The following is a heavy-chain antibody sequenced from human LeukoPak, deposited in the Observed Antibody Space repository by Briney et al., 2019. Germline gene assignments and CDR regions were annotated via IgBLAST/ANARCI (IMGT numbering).Heavy chain of an antibody. CDR1: GGSISSSNSY. D-gene: IGHD6-19*01. CDR3: ARGLRDTSGWWGWFDP. V-gene: IGHV4-39*01. J-gene: IGHJ5*02. CDR2: INHSGSI. Sequence: PSETLSLTCTVSGGSISSSNSYWGWIRQPPGQGLEWIGEINHSGSITYNPSLKSRVILSVDTSKNQFSLKLTSVTAADTAVYYCARGLRDTSGWWGWFDPWGQGTLVTVSS.